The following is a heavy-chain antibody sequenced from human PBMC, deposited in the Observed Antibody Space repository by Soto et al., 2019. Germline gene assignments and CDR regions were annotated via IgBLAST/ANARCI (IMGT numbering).Heavy chain of an antibody. J-gene: IGHJ6*01. CDR3: ARPLEQHQLGFGMDV. D-gene: IGHD6-13*01. Sequence: QVQLVQSGGGVVQPGGSLRLSCALSGVTFSSYDIHWVRQAPGKGLEWVAVIWYDGSKMYYADSVKGRFTISRDNSKSTLYLQMNSLRAEDTAVYYCARPLEQHQLGFGMDVWGQGSPVTVSS. CDR2: IWYDGSKM. CDR1: GVTFSSYD. V-gene: IGHV3-33*01.